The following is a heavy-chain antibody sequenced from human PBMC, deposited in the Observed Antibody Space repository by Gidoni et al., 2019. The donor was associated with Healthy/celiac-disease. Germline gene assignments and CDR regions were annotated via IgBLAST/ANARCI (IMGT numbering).Heavy chain of an antibody. CDR1: GSSIRSYY. V-gene: IGHV4-59*01. D-gene: IGHD4-4*01. CDR2: LYDSGKT. CDR3: ARVPYSNFYYYYGMDV. Sequence: QVQLQESGPGLVKPSETLSLACSVSGSSIRSYYWSWIRQPPGKGLEWIGDLYDSGKTKYNPSLESRVTISVDTSKNQFFLRLRSVTTADTAMYYCARVPYSNFYYYYGMDVWGQGTTVTVSS. J-gene: IGHJ6*02.